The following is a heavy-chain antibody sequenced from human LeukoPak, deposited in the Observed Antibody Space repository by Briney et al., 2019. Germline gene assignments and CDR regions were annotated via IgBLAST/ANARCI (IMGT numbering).Heavy chain of an antibody. J-gene: IGHJ4*02. D-gene: IGHD3-3*01. CDR2: IYTSGST. V-gene: IGHV4-4*07. CDR3: ARDFDYYFDY. CDR1: SGSISGHY. Sequence: SETLFLTCTVTSGSISGHYWSWIRQPAGKGLEWIGRIYTSGSTNYNPSLKSRVTISVDTSKNQFSLKLSSVTAADTAVYYCARDFDYYFDYWGQGTLVTVSS.